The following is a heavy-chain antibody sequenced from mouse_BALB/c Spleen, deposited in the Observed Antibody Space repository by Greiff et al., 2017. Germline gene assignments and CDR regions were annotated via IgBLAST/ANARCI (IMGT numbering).Heavy chain of an antibody. CDR2: ISDGGSYT. D-gene: IGHD2-14*01. CDR3: ARYRYDEGGDAMDY. J-gene: IGHJ4*01. V-gene: IGHV5-4*02. CDR1: GFTFSDYY. Sequence: EVKLVESGGGLVKPGGSLKLSCAASGFTFSDYYMHWVRQTPEKRLEWVATISDGGSYTYYPDSVKGRFTISRDNAKNNLYLQMSRLKSEDTAMYYCARYRYDEGGDAMDYWGQGTSVTVSS.